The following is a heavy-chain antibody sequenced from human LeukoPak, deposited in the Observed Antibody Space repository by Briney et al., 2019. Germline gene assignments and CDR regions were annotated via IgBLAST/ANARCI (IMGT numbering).Heavy chain of an antibody. CDR3: ARAYCSGGSCPGY. D-gene: IGHD2-15*01. J-gene: IGHJ4*02. Sequence: GGSLRLSCAASGFTFSSYEMNWVRQAPGKGLEWVSYISSSGSTIYYADSVKGRFTISRDNAKNSLYLQMNSLRAEDTAVYYCARAYCSGGSCPGYWGQGTLVTVSS. V-gene: IGHV3-48*03. CDR2: ISSSGSTI. CDR1: GFTFSSYE.